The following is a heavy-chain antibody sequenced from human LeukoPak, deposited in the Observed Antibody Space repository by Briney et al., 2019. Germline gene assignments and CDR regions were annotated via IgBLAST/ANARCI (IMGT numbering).Heavy chain of an antibody. CDR1: GFTFSSYA. J-gene: IGHJ4*02. CDR3: ARETYDFWSGYSLSAPGY. V-gene: IGHV3-30-3*01. D-gene: IGHD3-3*01. CDR2: ISYDGSNK. Sequence: GGSLRLSCAASGFTFSSYAMHWVRQAPGKGLEWVAVISYDGSNKYYADSVKGRFTISRDNSKNTLYLQMNSLRAEDTAVYYCARETYDFWSGYSLSAPGYWGQGTLVTVSS.